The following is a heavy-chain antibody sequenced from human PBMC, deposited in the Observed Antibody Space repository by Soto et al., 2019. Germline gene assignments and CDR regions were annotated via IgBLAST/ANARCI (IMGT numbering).Heavy chain of an antibody. CDR2: IITIFGTA. CDR3: AIVFDSLPISGYYSY. J-gene: IGHJ4*02. Sequence: QVQLVQSGAEVKKPGSSVKVSCKASGGTFSSHAISWVRQAPGQGLEWMGGIITIFGTANYAQKFQGRVTITADKSTSTAYMELSSLRSEDTAVYYCAIVFDSLPISGYYSYWGQGTLVTVSS. V-gene: IGHV1-69*06. D-gene: IGHD3-22*01. CDR1: GGTFSSHA.